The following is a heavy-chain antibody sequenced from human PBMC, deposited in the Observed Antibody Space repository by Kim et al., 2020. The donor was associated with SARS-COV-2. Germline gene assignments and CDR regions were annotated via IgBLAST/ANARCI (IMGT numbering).Heavy chain of an antibody. CDR1: GFTFGDYA. Sequence: GGSLRLSCTASGFTFGDYAMSWFRQAPGKGLEWVGFIRSKAYGGTTEYAASVKGRFTISRDDSKSIAYLQMNSLKTEDTAVYYCTRVRHYYGSGSYYKVREGYYFDYWGQGTLVTVSS. CDR2: IRSKAYGGTT. D-gene: IGHD3-10*01. J-gene: IGHJ4*02. V-gene: IGHV3-49*03. CDR3: TRVRHYYGSGSYYKVREGYYFDY.